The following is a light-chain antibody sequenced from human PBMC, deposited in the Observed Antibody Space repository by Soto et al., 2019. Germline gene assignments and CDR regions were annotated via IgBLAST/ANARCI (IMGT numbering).Light chain of an antibody. Sequence: DIVLTQSPGTLSLSPGERATLSCRASQSVSSSYLAWYQQKPGQAPRLLIYGASSRATGIPDRFSGSGSGTDFTLTISRLEPEDFAVYYCQQYGNRRRTFGGGTKVELK. J-gene: IGKJ4*01. CDR3: QQYGNRRRT. V-gene: IGKV3-20*01. CDR1: QSVSSSY. CDR2: GAS.